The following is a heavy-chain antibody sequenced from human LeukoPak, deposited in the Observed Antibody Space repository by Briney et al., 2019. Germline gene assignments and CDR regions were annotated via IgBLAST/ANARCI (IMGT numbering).Heavy chain of an antibody. CDR1: GGTFSSYA. V-gene: IGHV1-69*05. CDR2: IIPIFGTA. D-gene: IGHD2-21*02. CDR3: ARDRLLFPPLPGAFDI. J-gene: IGHJ3*02. Sequence: GASVKVSCKASGGTFSSYAISWVRQAPGQGLEWMGGIIPIFGTANYAQKLQGRVTMTTDTSTSTAYMELRSLRSDDTAVYYCARDRLLFPPLPGAFDIWGQGTMVTVSS.